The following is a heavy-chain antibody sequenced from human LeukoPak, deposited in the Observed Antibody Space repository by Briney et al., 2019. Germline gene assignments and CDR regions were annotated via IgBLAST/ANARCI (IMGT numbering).Heavy chain of an antibody. V-gene: IGHV3-23*01. Sequence: PGGSLTLSCAASGFTFSSYAMSWVRQAPGKGLECVSTIGGSSGSTHYAASVKGRFTISRGNSKNSLYLQMNSLRAEDTAVYYSAKLVGAIPTGNWGQGTLVTVSS. CDR3: AKLVGAIPTGN. CDR1: GFTFSSYA. D-gene: IGHD1-26*01. CDR2: IGGSSGST. J-gene: IGHJ4*02.